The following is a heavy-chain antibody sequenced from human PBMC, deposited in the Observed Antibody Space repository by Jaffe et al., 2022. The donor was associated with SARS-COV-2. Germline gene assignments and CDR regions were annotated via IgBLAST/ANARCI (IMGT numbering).Heavy chain of an antibody. CDR1: GGSISSSSYY. Sequence: QLQLQESGPGLVKPSETLSLTCTVSGGSISSSSYYWGWIRQPPGKGLEWIGSIYYSGSTYYNPSLKSRVTISVDTSKNQFSLKLSSVTAADTAVYYCARRMYYDILTGSQGYFDYWGQGTLVTVSS. J-gene: IGHJ4*02. CDR3: ARRMYYDILTGSQGYFDY. D-gene: IGHD3-9*01. CDR2: IYYSGST. V-gene: IGHV4-39*01.